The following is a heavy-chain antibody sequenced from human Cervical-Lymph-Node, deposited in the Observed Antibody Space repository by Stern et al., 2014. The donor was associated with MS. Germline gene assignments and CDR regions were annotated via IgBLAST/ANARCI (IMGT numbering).Heavy chain of an antibody. J-gene: IGHJ3*02. CDR3: ARARDYYDSSGYYPSLVGYAFDI. D-gene: IGHD3-22*01. CDR2: IYYSGST. CDR1: GGSISSYY. Sequence: VQLLESGPGLVKPSETLSLTCTVSGGSISSYYWNWIRQPPGKGLEWIGYIYYSGSTNYDPSLKSRVTISVDTSKNQFSLKLSSVTAADTAVYYCARARDYYDSSGYYPSLVGYAFDIWGQGTMVTVSS. V-gene: IGHV4-59*01.